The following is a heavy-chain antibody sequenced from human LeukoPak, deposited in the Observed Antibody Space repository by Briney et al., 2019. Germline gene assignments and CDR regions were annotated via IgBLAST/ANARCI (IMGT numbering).Heavy chain of an antibody. J-gene: IGHJ3*02. Sequence: ASLRVSCKASGYTFTSYGISWVRQAPGQGLEWMRWIGAYNGNTNYAQKLQGRVTMTTDTSTSTAYMELRSLRSDDTAAYYCARDESYYASSGYYFVSAFDIWGQGTMVTVSS. CDR1: GYTFTSYG. CDR3: ARDESYYASSGYYFVSAFDI. CDR2: IGAYNGNT. V-gene: IGHV1-18*01. D-gene: IGHD3-22*01.